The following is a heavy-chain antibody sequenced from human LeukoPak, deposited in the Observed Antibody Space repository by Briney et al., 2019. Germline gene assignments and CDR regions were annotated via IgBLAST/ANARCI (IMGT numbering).Heavy chain of an antibody. CDR3: AKARGTTVNDPVDY. CDR2: FGGGGRDIT. CDR1: GFTFSLSA. V-gene: IGHV3-23*01. J-gene: IGHJ4*02. D-gene: IGHD2/OR15-2a*01. Sequence: GGSLRLSCVASGFTFSLSAVSWVRQAPGKGPEWVSSFGGGGRDITYHADSVKGRFSISRDDSKNTLYLQMNSLRVDDTAVYHCAKARGTTVNDPVDYWGQGILVTVSS.